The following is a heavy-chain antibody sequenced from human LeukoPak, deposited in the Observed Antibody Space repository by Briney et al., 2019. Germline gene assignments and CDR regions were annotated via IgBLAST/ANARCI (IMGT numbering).Heavy chain of an antibody. Sequence: SETLSLTCTVSGYSISSGYYWGWIRQPPAKGLEWIGSIYHSGSTYYNPSLESRVTISVDTSKNQFSLKLSSVTAADTAVYYCARDRNAMGNWFDPWGQGTLVTVSS. CDR1: GYSISSGYY. D-gene: IGHD5-18*01. CDR2: IYHSGST. J-gene: IGHJ5*02. V-gene: IGHV4-38-2*02. CDR3: ARDRNAMGNWFDP.